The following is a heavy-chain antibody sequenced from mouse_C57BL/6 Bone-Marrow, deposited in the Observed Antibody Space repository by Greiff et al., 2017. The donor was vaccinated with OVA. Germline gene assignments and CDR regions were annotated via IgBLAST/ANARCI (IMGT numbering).Heavy chain of an antibody. CDR2: IYPGDGDT. D-gene: IGHD2-4*01. CDR3: ARYYDYGWYFDV. V-gene: IGHV1-82*01. J-gene: IGHJ1*03. Sequence: VKLQESGPELVKPGASVKISCKASGYAFSSSWMNWVKQRPGKGLEWIGRIYPGDGDTNYNGKFKGKATLTADKSSSTAYMQLSSLTSEDSAVYFCARYYDYGWYFDVWGTGTTVTVSS. CDR1: GYAFSSSW.